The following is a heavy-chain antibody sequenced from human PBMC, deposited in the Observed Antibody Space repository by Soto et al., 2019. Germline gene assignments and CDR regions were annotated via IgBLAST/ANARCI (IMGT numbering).Heavy chain of an antibody. CDR1: GFTFSSYA. V-gene: IGHV3-30-3*01. CDR3: ASPIRRSRGYRGVFDY. Sequence: QVQLVESGGGVVQPGRSLRLSCAASGFTFSSYAMHWVRQAPGKGLEWVAVISYDGRNKYYADSVKGRFTISSDNSKNTRYLQMNSLRAEDTAVYYCASPIRRSRGYRGVFDYWGQGTLVTDAS. J-gene: IGHJ4*02. D-gene: IGHD3-22*01. CDR2: ISYDGRNK.